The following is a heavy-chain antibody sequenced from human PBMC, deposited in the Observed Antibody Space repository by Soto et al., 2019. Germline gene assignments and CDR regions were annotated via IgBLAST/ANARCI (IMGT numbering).Heavy chain of an antibody. J-gene: IGHJ4*02. CDR3: ARWGGLSCSGAVCFKKPFDY. CDR1: GGTFNNYA. Sequence: QVQLVQSGAEVKRPESSMKVSCKPSGGTFNNYAINWVRQSPGQGLEWMGAIIPISGTTKYEQKFQGRVTITADKSTSTVYMDLSSLRSEDTAVYYCARWGGLSCSGAVCFKKPFDYWGQGTLATVAS. V-gene: IGHV1-69*06. D-gene: IGHD2-8*02. CDR2: IIPISGTT.